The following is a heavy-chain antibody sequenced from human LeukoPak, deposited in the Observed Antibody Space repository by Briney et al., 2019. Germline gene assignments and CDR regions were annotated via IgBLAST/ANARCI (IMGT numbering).Heavy chain of an antibody. D-gene: IGHD6-19*01. Sequence: ASVKVSCKASGYTFTSYDINWVRQATGQGLEWMGWMNPNSGNTGYAQKFQGRVTVTRNTSISTAYMELSSPRSEDTAVYYCARGRGAVAAIDYWGQGTLVTVSS. J-gene: IGHJ4*02. V-gene: IGHV1-8*01. CDR1: GYTFTSYD. CDR2: MNPNSGNT. CDR3: ARGRGAVAAIDY.